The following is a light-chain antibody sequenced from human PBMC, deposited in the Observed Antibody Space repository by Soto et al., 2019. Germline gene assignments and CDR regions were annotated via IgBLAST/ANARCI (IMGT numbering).Light chain of an antibody. CDR2: GAS. CDR3: QQYGSSPPIT. Sequence: EIVLTQSPGTLSLSLGERPTLSCRASQSVITSYLAWYQLKPGQAPRLLIYGASSRATGIPDRFSGSGSGTDFTLTISRLEPEDFAVYYCQQYGSSPPITFGQWTRLEIK. CDR1: QSVITSY. J-gene: IGKJ5*01. V-gene: IGKV3-20*01.